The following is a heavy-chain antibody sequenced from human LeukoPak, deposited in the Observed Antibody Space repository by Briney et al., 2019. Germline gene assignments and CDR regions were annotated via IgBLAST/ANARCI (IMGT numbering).Heavy chain of an antibody. Sequence: ASVKVSCKVSGYTLSEVSMHWVRQPPGKGLEWMGGFSPENGEAVYAQKFQGRVTMTEDTSTDTATMDLSSLRSEDTAVYFCATYLCSSSSLFDYWGQGTLITVSS. CDR2: FSPENGEA. D-gene: IGHD6-6*01. V-gene: IGHV1-24*01. J-gene: IGHJ4*02. CDR1: GYTLSEVS. CDR3: ATYLCSSSSLFDY.